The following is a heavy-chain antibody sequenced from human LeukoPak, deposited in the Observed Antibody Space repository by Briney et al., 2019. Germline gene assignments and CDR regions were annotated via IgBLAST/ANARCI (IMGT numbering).Heavy chain of an antibody. D-gene: IGHD1-26*01. V-gene: IGHV3-7*01. J-gene: IGHJ4*02. CDR1: GFTFSTYA. CDR2: INQGGNEK. Sequence: HPGGSLRLSCSASGFTFSTYAMHWVRQAPGKGLEWVANINQGGNEKYYVDSVKGRFTISRDNAKNSLYLQMSSLRAEDTAVYYCARDHIVGPSNFDYWGLGTLVTVSS. CDR3: ARDHIVGPSNFDY.